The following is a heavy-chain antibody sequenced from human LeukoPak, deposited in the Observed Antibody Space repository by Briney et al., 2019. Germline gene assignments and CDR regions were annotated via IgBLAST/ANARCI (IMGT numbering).Heavy chain of an antibody. Sequence: DPSETLSLTCTVSGGSISSYYWSWIRQPPGKGLEWIGYIYYSGSTNYNPSLKSRVTISVDTSKNQFSLKLSSVTAADTAVNYCARSIVGAIFDYWGQGTLVTVSS. D-gene: IGHD1-26*01. CDR1: GGSISSYY. CDR2: IYYSGST. V-gene: IGHV4-59*12. CDR3: ARSIVGAIFDY. J-gene: IGHJ4*02.